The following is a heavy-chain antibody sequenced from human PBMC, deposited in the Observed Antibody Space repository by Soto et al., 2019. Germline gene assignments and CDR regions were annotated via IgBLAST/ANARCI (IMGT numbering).Heavy chain of an antibody. Sequence: PGESLKISCKGSGYSFTSYWISWVRQMPGKGLEWMGRIDPSDSYTNYSPSFQGHVTISADKSISTAYLQWSSLKASDTAMYYCAGASMYYDILTGYGWFDPWGQGTLVTVS. CDR2: IDPSDSYT. CDR3: AGASMYYDILTGYGWFDP. CDR1: GYSFTSYW. D-gene: IGHD3-9*01. J-gene: IGHJ5*02. V-gene: IGHV5-10-1*01.